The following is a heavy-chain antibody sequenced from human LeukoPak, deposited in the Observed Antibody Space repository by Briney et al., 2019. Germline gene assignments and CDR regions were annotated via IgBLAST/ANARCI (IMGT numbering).Heavy chain of an antibody. CDR2: IIPIFGTA. V-gene: IGHV1-69*01. Sequence: ASVKVSCKASGGTFSSYAIGWVRQAPGQGLEWMGGIIPIFGTANYAQKFQGRVTITADESTSTAYMELSSLRSEDTAVYYCASRKWFGDAVMDVWGQGTTVTVSS. J-gene: IGHJ6*02. CDR3: ASRKWFGDAVMDV. CDR1: GGTFSSYA. D-gene: IGHD3-10*01.